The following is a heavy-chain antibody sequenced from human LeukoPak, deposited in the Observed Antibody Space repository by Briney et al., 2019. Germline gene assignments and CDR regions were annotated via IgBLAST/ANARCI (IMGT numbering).Heavy chain of an antibody. J-gene: IGHJ2*01. Sequence: GGSLRLSCAASGFTFNTYWMHWVRQAPGKGLVWVSRINRDGSIINYAASVKGRFTISRDNAENTLYLQMNSLSDEDTAVYYCARDEGSDVPMVRGFDLWGRGTLVSVSS. V-gene: IGHV3-74*01. CDR2: INRDGSII. CDR3: ARDEGSDVPMVRGFDL. CDR1: GFTFNTYW. D-gene: IGHD3-10*01.